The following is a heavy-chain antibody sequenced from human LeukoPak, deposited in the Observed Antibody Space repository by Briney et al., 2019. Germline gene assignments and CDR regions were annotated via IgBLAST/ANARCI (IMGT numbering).Heavy chain of an antibody. Sequence: PSETLSLTCTVSGVSISSYYWSWIRQPPGKGLEWIGYIYYSGSTNYNPSLKGRVTISVDTSKNQFSLKLSSVTAADTAVYYCARGLLLWFGELFPTHDAFDIWGQGTMVTVSS. D-gene: IGHD3-10*01. CDR2: IYYSGST. V-gene: IGHV4-59*01. CDR1: GVSISSYY. J-gene: IGHJ3*02. CDR3: ARGLLLWFGELFPTHDAFDI.